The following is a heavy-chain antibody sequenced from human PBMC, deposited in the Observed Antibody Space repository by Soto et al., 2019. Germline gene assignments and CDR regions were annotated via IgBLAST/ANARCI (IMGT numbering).Heavy chain of an antibody. D-gene: IGHD6-13*01. CDR2: IIPIFGTA. J-gene: IGHJ4*02. Sequence: GASVKVSCKASGGTFSSYAISWVRQAPGQGLEWMGGIIPIFGTANYAQKFQGRVTITADESTSTAYMELSSLRSEDTAVYYCARVLAALHEQQLVLDYFDYWGQGTLVTVSS. CDR3: ARVLAALHEQQLVLDYFDY. V-gene: IGHV1-69*13. CDR1: GGTFSSYA.